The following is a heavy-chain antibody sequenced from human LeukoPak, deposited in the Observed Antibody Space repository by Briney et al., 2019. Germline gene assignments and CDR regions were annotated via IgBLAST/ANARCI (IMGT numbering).Heavy chain of an antibody. J-gene: IGHJ4*02. D-gene: IGHD4-17*01. CDR1: GYTFTGYY. CDR2: INPNSGGT. Sequence: VASVKVSCKASGYTFTGYYIHWVRQAPGQGLEWMAWINPNSGGTNYAQKFQGRVTMTRDTSISTAYMELSRLRSDDTAVYYCARGETTVTYLDYWGQGTLVTVSS. CDR3: ARGETTVTYLDY. V-gene: IGHV1-2*02.